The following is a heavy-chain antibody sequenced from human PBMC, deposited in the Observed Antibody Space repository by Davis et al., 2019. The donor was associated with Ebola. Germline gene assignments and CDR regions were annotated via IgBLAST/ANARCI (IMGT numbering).Heavy chain of an antibody. D-gene: IGHD6-13*01. J-gene: IGHJ4*02. CDR3: AKAPYSSSPPDY. CDR1: GFTFSSYG. V-gene: IGHV3-30*02. CDR2: IRYDGSNK. Sequence: GESLKISCAASGFTFSSYGMHWVRQAPGKGLEWVAFIRYDGSNKYYADSVKGRFTISRDNSKNTLYLQMNSPRAEDTAVYYCAKAPYSSSPPDYWGQGTLVTVSS.